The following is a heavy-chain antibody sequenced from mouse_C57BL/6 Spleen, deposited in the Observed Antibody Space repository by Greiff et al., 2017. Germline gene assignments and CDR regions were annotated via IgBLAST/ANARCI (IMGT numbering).Heavy chain of an antibody. Sequence: QVPLQQSGAELVRPGTSVKMSCKASGYTFTNYWIGWAKQRPGHGLEWIGDIYPGGGYTNYNEKFKGKATLTADKSTSPANMLFSRLSSEDSAIYYGAREGGSSYDYAMDYWGQGTSDTVSS. V-gene: IGHV1-63*01. J-gene: IGHJ4*01. CDR1: GYTFTNYW. CDR2: IYPGGGYT. CDR3: AREGGSSYDYAMDY. D-gene: IGHD1-1*01.